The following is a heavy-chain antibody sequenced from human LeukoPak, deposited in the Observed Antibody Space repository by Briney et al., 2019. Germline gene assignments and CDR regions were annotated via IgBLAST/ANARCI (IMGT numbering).Heavy chain of an antibody. V-gene: IGHV1-18*01. D-gene: IGHD1-1*01. CDR3: ARGRYNWNDDGTIVDY. CDR1: GYTFTSYG. Sequence: ASVKVSCKASGYTFTSYGISWVRQAPGQGLEWMGWISAYNGNTNYAQKLQGRVTMTTDTSTSTAYMELRSLRSDDTAVYYCARGRYNWNDDGTIVDYWGQGTLVTVSS. J-gene: IGHJ4*02. CDR2: ISAYNGNT.